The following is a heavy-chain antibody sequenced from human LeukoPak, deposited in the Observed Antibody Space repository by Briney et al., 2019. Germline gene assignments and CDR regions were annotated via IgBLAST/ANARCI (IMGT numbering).Heavy chain of an antibody. Sequence: SETLSLTCAVYGGSFSGYYWGWIRQPPGKGLEWIGSIYYSGSTNYNPSLRSRVTISVDTSKNQFSLKLSSVTAADTAVYYCARMEYSSSWYDYWGQGTLVTVSS. J-gene: IGHJ4*02. V-gene: IGHV4-59*08. D-gene: IGHD6-13*01. CDR3: ARMEYSSSWYDY. CDR1: GGSFSGYY. CDR2: IYYSGST.